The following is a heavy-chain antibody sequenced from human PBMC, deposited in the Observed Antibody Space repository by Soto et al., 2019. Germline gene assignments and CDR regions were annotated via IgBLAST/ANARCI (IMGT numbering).Heavy chain of an antibody. CDR2: ISGYNGNT. CDR3: ARGGSSWSAEYYDH. D-gene: IGHD6-13*01. Sequence: QVQLVQSGTEVKKPGASVKVSCKASGYTFTNYGISWVRQAPGQGPEWMGWISGYNGNTKYARKVQGRVTLTTDTSASTAYMELRGLRSDDTAVYYCARGGSSWSAEYYDHWGQGTLVTVSS. J-gene: IGHJ1*01. V-gene: IGHV1-18*04. CDR1: GYTFTNYG.